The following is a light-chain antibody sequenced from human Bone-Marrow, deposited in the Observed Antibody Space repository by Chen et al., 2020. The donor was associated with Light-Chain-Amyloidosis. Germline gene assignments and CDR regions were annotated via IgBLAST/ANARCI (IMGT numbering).Light chain of an antibody. CDR3: NSYSNSNSPYV. J-gene: IGLJ1*01. CDR1: TGDNDGYNY. Sequence: QSALAQPASVSGSSGQSITISCTGTTGDNDGYNYVSWYQHHPGRAPKLILYEVSIRPSGVSNRFSGSKSGSTASLTISGLQADDEADYYCNSYSNSNSPYVFGTGTTVTVL. V-gene: IGLV2-14*01. CDR2: EVS.